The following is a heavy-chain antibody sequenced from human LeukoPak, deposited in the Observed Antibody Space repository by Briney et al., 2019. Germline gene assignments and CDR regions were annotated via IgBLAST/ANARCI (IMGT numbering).Heavy chain of an antibody. V-gene: IGHV4-4*02. Sequence: SETLSLTCAVSGGSISSSNWWSWVRQPPGKGLEWIGEIYHSGSTNYNPSLKSRVTISVDTSKNQFSLKLSSVTAADTAVYYCARHGEYYYDSSGYYWGYYFDYWGQGTLVTVSS. CDR2: IYHSGST. CDR3: ARHGEYYYDSSGYYWGYYFDY. J-gene: IGHJ4*02. D-gene: IGHD3-22*01. CDR1: GGSISSSNW.